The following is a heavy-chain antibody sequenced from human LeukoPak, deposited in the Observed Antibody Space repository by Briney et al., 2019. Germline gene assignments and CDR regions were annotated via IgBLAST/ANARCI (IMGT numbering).Heavy chain of an antibody. CDR2: ISGSGGGT. CDR1: GFTFSSYA. Sequence: PGGSLRLSCAASGFTFSSYAMSWVRQAPGKGLEWVSAISGSGGGTYYADSVKGRFTISRDNVENSLYLQMNSLRAEDTAVYYCARQQSTPGWFDPWGQGTLVTVSS. CDR3: ARQQSTPGWFDP. V-gene: IGHV3-23*01. D-gene: IGHD6-13*01. J-gene: IGHJ5*02.